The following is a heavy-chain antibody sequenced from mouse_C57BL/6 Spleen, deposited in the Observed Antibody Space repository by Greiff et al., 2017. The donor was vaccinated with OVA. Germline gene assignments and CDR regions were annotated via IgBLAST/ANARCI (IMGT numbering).Heavy chain of an antibody. V-gene: IGHV1-5*01. Sequence: EVNLVESGTVLARPGASVKMSCKTSGYTFTSYWMHWVKQRPGQGLEWIGAIYPGNSDTSYNQKFKGKAKLTAVTSASTAYMELSSLTNEDSAVYYCTINYYGSSNWYFDVWGTGTTVTVSS. CDR1: GYTFTSYW. D-gene: IGHD1-1*01. CDR3: TINYYGSSNWYFDV. CDR2: IYPGNSDT. J-gene: IGHJ1*03.